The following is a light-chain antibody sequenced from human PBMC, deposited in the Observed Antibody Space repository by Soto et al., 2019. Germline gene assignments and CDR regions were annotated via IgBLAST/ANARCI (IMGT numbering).Light chain of an antibody. CDR3: QSYDSSLSAYV. J-gene: IGLJ1*01. V-gene: IGLV1-40*01. CDR2: ANS. CDR1: SSNIGAGYD. Sequence: QSVLTQPPSVSGAPGQRVTISCNWSSSNIGAGYDVHWYQQLPGTAPKLLIFANSIRPSGVPGRFSGSKSGTSASLAITGLQPADEADYYCQSYDSSLSAYVFGTGTKVTVL.